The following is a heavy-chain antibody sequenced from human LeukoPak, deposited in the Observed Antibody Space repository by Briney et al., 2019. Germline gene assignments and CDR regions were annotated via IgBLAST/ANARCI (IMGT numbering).Heavy chain of an antibody. CDR1: EFPFNAYW. J-gene: IGHJ4*02. Sequence: PGGSLRLSCAASEFPFNAYWMSWVRQAPGKGLECVANINQDGSEKYYIDSVRGRFTISRDNARNSLYLQMNSLRAEDTAVYYCARGSGSPLKNNWVFYFDYWGQGTLVTVSS. V-gene: IGHV3-7*01. CDR2: INQDGSEK. CDR3: ARGSGSPLKNNWVFYFDY. D-gene: IGHD1-26*01.